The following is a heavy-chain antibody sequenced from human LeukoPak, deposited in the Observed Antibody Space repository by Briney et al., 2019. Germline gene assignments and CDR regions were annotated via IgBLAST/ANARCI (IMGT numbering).Heavy chain of an antibody. J-gene: IGHJ4*02. CDR1: GFTFSSYA. Sequence: GRSLRLSCAASGFTFSSYAMHWVRQAPGKGLEWVAVISYDGSNKYYADSVKGRFTISRDNSKNTLYLQMNSLRAEDTAVYYCARDGLAFDYWGQGTLVTVSS. V-gene: IGHV3-30*04. CDR2: ISYDGSNK. D-gene: IGHD6-19*01. CDR3: ARDGLAFDY.